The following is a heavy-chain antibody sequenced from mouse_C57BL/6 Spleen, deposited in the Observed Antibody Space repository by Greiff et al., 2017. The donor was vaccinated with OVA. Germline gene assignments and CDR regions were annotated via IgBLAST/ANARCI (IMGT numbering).Heavy chain of an antibody. CDR3: ARDDDGYSLAY. V-gene: IGHV14-2*01. CDR2: IDPEDGEP. D-gene: IGHD2-3*01. CDR1: GFNIKDYY. J-gene: IGHJ3*01. Sequence: VQLQQSGAELVKPGASVKLSCTASGFNIKDYYMHWVKQRTEQGLEWIGRIDPEDGEPKYAPKFQGKATITADTSSNTAYLQLSSLTSEDTAVYYCARDDDGYSLAYWGQGTLVTVSA.